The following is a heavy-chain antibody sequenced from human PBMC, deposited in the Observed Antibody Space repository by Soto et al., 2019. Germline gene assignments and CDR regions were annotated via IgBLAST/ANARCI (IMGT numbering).Heavy chain of an antibody. D-gene: IGHD6-19*01. V-gene: IGHV3-74*01. J-gene: IGHJ4*02. CDR3: ASERSGWYFDY. CDR1: GFTFSSYW. Sequence: EVQLVESGGGLVQPGGSLRLSCAASGFTFSSYWMHWVRQAPGKGLVWVSRINSDGSSIRNADSVKGRFTISRDNAKNTLYLQMNSLRAEDTAVYYCASERSGWYFDYWGQGTLVTVSS. CDR2: INSDGSSI.